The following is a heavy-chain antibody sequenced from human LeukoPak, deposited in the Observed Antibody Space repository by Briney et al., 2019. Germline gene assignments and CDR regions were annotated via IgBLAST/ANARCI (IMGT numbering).Heavy chain of an antibody. CDR1: GFTFSSYA. CDR2: ISYDGSNK. CDR3: ARVGGWELRSAVDY. D-gene: IGHD1-26*01. Sequence: GRSLRLSCAASGFTFSSYAMHWVRQAPGKGLEWVTIISYDGSNKYYADSVKGRFTISRDNSKNTLYLQMNSLRTEDTAVYYCARVGGWELRSAVDYWGQGTLVTVSS. V-gene: IGHV3-30*04. J-gene: IGHJ4*02.